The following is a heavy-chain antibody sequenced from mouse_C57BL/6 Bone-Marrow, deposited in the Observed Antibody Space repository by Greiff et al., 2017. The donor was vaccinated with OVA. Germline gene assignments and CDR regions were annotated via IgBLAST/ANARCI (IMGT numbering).Heavy chain of an antibody. CDR1: GYTFTSYW. Sequence: QVQLQQPGAELVKPGASVKLSCKASGYTFTSYWMQWVKQRPGQGLEWIGEIDPSDSYTNYNQKFKGKATFTVDTSSSKAYMQLSSLPSEDAAVYYCARWYYGSSYFDYWGQGTTLTVSS. V-gene: IGHV1-50*01. J-gene: IGHJ2*01. CDR3: ARWYYGSSYFDY. D-gene: IGHD1-1*01. CDR2: IDPSDSYT.